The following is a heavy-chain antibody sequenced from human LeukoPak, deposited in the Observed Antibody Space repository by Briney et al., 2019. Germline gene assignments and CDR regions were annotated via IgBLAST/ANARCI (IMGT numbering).Heavy chain of an antibody. D-gene: IGHD3-10*01. J-gene: IGHJ4*02. CDR2: IYYSGST. V-gene: IGHV4-59*01. CDR1: GGSISSYY. Sequence: SETLSLTCTVSGGSISSYYWSWIRQPSGKGLEWIGYIYYSGSTNYNPSLKSRVTISVDTSKNQFSLKLSSVTAADTAVYYCARAGGSGSYWGVYFDYWGQGTLVTVSS. CDR3: ARAGGSGSYWGVYFDY.